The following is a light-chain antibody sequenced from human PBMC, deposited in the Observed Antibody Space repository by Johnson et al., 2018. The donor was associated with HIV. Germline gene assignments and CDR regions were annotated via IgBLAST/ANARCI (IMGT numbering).Light chain of an antibody. CDR2: DNN. J-gene: IGLJ1*01. V-gene: IGLV1-51*01. CDR1: SSNIGNNY. Sequence: QSVLTQPPSVSAAPGQKVTISCSGSSSNIGNNYVSWYQQLPGTAPKLLIYDNNKRPSGIPDRFSGSKSGTSATLAITGLPPGDEADYYCGTWDTSLSAGGGFGSGTKVTVL. CDR3: GTWDTSLSAGGG.